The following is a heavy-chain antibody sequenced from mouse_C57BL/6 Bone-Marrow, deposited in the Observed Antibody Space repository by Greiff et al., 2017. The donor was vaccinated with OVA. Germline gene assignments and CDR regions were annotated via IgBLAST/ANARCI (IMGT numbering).Heavy chain of an antibody. CDR3: ARRGVTDFDY. CDR1: GFTFSSYG. V-gene: IGHV5-6*01. CDR2: ISSGGSYT. J-gene: IGHJ2*01. Sequence: EVQLQQSGGDLVKPGGSLKLSCAASGFTFSSYGMSWVRQTPDKRLEWVATISSGGSYTYYPDSVKGRFTISRDNAKNTLYLQMSSLKSEDTAMYYRARRGVTDFDYWGQGTTLTVSS. D-gene: IGHD2-2*01.